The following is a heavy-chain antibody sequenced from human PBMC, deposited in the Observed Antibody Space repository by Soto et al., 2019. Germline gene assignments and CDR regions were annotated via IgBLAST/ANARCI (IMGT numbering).Heavy chain of an antibody. CDR3: ARDDYPYYDDSSGYHFDY. CDR1: GFTVSSYH. D-gene: IGHD3-22*01. Sequence: GGSLRLSCAASGFTVSSYHMSWVRQAPGKGLEWVSIIYSAGSADFADSVKGRFTISRDNSKNTLYLQMSSLRAEDTAVYYCARDDYPYYDDSSGYHFDYWGQGALVTVSA. V-gene: IGHV3-66*01. J-gene: IGHJ4*02. CDR2: IYSAGSA.